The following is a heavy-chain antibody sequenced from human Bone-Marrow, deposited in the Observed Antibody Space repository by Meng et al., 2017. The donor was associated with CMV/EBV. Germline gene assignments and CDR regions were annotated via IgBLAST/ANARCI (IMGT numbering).Heavy chain of an antibody. D-gene: IGHD2-15*01. Sequence: GESLKISCAASGFAFNSYTMSWVRQPPGKGPEWVSAISGSGDGATYADSVKGRFINSRDNSKSTLYLQMNGLRTEDTAIYYCAPVGGWGTSTPNSMTTWGQGTLVTVSS. J-gene: IGHJ5*02. CDR3: APVGGWGTSTPNSMTT. CDR1: GFAFNSYT. V-gene: IGHV3-23*01. CDR2: ISGSGDGA.